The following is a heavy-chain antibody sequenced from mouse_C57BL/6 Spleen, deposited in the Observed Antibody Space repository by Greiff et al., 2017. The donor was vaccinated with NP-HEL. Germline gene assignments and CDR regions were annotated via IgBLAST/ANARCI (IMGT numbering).Heavy chain of an antibody. D-gene: IGHD1-1*01. J-gene: IGHJ4*01. CDR3: ARYYYGSSYYAMDY. CDR1: GYTFTSYW. V-gene: IGHV1-50*01. CDR2: IDPSDSYT. Sequence: QVQLQQSGAELVKPGASVKLSCKASGYTFTSYWMQWVKQRPGQGLEWIGEIDPSDSYTNYNQKFKGKATLTVDTSSSTAYMQLSSLTSEDSAVYYCARYYYGSSYYAMDYWGQGTSVTVSS.